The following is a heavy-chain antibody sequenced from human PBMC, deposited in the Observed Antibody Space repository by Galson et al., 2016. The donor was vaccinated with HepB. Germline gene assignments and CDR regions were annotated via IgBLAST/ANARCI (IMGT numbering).Heavy chain of an antibody. D-gene: IGHD3/OR15-3a*01. CDR3: ARDQTFYDFWTGNHLGH. J-gene: IGHJ4*02. V-gene: IGHV3-30*03. CDR2: ISFDGSSK. Sequence: WVRQAPGKGLEWVALISFDGSSKYYVDSVKGRFTISRDNSKNTLFLQMNSLGVEDTAVYHCARDQTFYDFWTGNHLGHWGQGTLVTVSS.